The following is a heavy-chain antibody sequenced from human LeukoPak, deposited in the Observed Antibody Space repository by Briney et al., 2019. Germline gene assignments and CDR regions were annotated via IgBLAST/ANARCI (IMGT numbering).Heavy chain of an antibody. J-gene: IGHJ4*02. V-gene: IGHV3-48*04. Sequence: GETLRLSCAASGFTFSSHGMNWVRQAPGKGLEWVSYISSSGSTIYYADFVKGRFTISRDNAKNSLYLQMNSLRAEDTAVYYCARDRHDILTGYYADYWSQGTLVTVSS. D-gene: IGHD3-9*01. CDR2: ISSSGSTI. CDR3: ARDRHDILTGYYADY. CDR1: GFTFSSHG.